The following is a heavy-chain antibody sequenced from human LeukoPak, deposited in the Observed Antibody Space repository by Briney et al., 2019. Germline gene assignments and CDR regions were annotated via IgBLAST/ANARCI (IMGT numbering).Heavy chain of an antibody. Sequence: WGSLTLSCAASGFTFSNVWMSWVRQAPGKGLEWVGRIKSKTDGGTTDHAAPVKGRFTISRDDSKNTLYLQMNSLKIEDTAVYYCTYGWDRFDYWGQGTLVTVSS. J-gene: IGHJ4*02. CDR2: IKSKTDGGTT. CDR1: GFTFSNVW. V-gene: IGHV3-15*01. D-gene: IGHD6-19*01. CDR3: TYGWDRFDY.